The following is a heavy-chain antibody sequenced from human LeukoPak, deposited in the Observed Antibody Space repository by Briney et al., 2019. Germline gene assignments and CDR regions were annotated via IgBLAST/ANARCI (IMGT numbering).Heavy chain of an antibody. D-gene: IGHD6-6*01. V-gene: IGHV4-59*01. CDR1: GGSISSYY. Sequence: SETLSLTCTVSGGSISSYYWSWIRQPPGKGLEWIGYIYYSGGTNYNPSLKSRVTISVDTSKNQFSLKLSSVTAADTAVYYCARVSTQLVPVYWGQGTLVTVSS. CDR3: ARVSTQLVPVY. J-gene: IGHJ4*02. CDR2: IYYSGGT.